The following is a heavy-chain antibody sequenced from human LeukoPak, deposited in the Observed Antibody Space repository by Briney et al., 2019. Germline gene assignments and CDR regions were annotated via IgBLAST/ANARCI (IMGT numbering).Heavy chain of an antibody. D-gene: IGHD3-10*02. Sequence: GASVKVSCKASGYTFTSYGISWVRQAPGQGLEWMGWMNPNSGNTGYAQKFQGRVTMTRNTSISTAYMELSSLRSEDTAVYYCARVCSGSWALRWGQGTLVTVSS. CDR1: GYTFTSYG. CDR2: MNPNSGNT. V-gene: IGHV1-8*02. J-gene: IGHJ4*02. CDR3: ARVCSGSWALR.